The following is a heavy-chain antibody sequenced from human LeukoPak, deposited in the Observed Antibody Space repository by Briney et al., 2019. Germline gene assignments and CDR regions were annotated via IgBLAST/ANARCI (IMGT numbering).Heavy chain of an antibody. V-gene: IGHV3-11*05. D-gene: IGHD1-1*01. Sequence: GGSLRLSCAASGFTFSDYYMSWIRQAPGKGLEWVSYISSSSSYTNYADSVKGRFTISRDHAKNSLYLQMNSLRAEDTAVYYCARVTGTIQDYWGQGTLVTVSS. CDR1: GFTFSDYY. CDR2: ISSSSSYT. J-gene: IGHJ4*02. CDR3: ARVTGTIQDY.